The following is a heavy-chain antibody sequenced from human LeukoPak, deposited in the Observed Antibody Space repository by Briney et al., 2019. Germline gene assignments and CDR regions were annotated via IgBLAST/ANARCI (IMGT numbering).Heavy chain of an antibody. V-gene: IGHV3-30*02. CDR2: IRYDGSNK. D-gene: IGHD3-3*01. CDR3: AKEGRWDYDFWSGYYGNYFDY. Sequence: QPGGSLRLSCAASGFTFSSYGMHWVRQAPGKGLEWVACIRYDGSNKYYADSVKGRFTISRDNSKNTLYLQMNSLRAEDTAVYYCAKEGRWDYDFWSGYYGNYFDYWGQGTLVTVSS. CDR1: GFTFSSYG. J-gene: IGHJ4*02.